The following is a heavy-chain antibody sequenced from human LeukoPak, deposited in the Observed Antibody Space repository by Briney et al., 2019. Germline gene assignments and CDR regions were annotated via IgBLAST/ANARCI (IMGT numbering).Heavy chain of an antibody. V-gene: IGHV1-2*02. CDR2: INPYSGGT. CDR1: GYTFTDYH. CDR3: ARDPLGGFGWFDP. J-gene: IGHJ5*02. Sequence: ASVKVSCKASGYTFTDYHIHWVRQAPGQGLEWVGWINPYSGGTNYAQKFQGRVTMTRDTSINTAYMEVNRLRSDDTAVYYCARDPLGGFGWFDPWGQGTLVTVSS. D-gene: IGHD3-16*01.